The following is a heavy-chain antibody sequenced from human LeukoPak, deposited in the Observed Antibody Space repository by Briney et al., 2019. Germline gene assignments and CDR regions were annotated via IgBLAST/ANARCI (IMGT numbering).Heavy chain of an antibody. Sequence: ASVKVSCKASGGTFSSYGISWVRQAPGQGLEWMGWISVYNGNTNYAQNLQGRVTMTTDTSTSTAYMELRSLRSDDTAVYYCARNTGYRSSWYSGYFDYWGQGTLVTVSS. V-gene: IGHV1-18*01. CDR1: GGTFSSYG. CDR3: ARNTGYRSSWYSGYFDY. D-gene: IGHD6-13*01. J-gene: IGHJ4*02. CDR2: ISVYNGNT.